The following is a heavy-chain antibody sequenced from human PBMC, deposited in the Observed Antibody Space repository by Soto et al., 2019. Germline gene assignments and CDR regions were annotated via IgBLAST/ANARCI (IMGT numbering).Heavy chain of an antibody. CDR2: IIPIFGTA. CDR1: GGTFSSYA. D-gene: IGHD6-6*01. J-gene: IGHJ6*02. Sequence: SVKVSCKASGGTFSSYAISWVRQAPGQGLELMGGIIPIFGTANYAQKFQGRVTITADESTSTAYMELSSLRSEDTAVYYCARGPLYSSSLYYYYYYGMDVWGQGTTVTVYS. V-gene: IGHV1-69*13. CDR3: ARGPLYSSSLYYYYYYGMDV.